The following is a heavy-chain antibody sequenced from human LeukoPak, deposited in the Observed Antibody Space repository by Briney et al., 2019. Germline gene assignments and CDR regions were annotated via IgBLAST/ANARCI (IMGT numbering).Heavy chain of an antibody. Sequence: GGSLRLSCAASGFTFSTYSMNWVRQAPGKGLEWVSGISGSGGSTYYADSVKGRVTISRDNAQNSLYLQMNSLRAEDTAVYYCARGDSNGWALGGQGTLVTVSS. CDR1: GFTFSTYS. J-gene: IGHJ4*02. CDR3: ARGDSNGWAL. D-gene: IGHD6-19*01. CDR2: ISGSGGST. V-gene: IGHV3-21*01.